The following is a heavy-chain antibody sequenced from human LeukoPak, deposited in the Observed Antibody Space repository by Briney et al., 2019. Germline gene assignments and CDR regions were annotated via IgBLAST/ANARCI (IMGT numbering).Heavy chain of an antibody. D-gene: IGHD6-13*01. V-gene: IGHV3-23*01. CDR1: GFIFSTCA. CDR3: AKDRFSSSWFDGSDI. Sequence: PGGSLRLSCAASGFIFSTCAMSWVRQAPGKGLEWVSAISGSGGTTYYADSVKGRFTISRDNSKNTLYLQMNSLRAEDTAVYYCAKDRFSSSWFDGSDIWGHGTMVTVSS. J-gene: IGHJ3*02. CDR2: ISGSGGTT.